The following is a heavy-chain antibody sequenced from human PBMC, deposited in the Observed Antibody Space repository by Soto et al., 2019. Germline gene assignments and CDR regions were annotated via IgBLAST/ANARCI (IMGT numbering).Heavy chain of an antibody. CDR1: GGSISSYY. V-gene: IGHV4-59*08. D-gene: IGHD5-12*01. J-gene: IGHJ3*02. Sequence: PSETLSLTCTVSGGSISSYYWSWIRQPPGKGLEWTGYIYYSGSTNYNPSLKSRVTISVDTSKNQFSLKLSSVTAADTAVYYCARRVEMATMDAFDIWGQGTMVTVSS. CDR3: ARRVEMATMDAFDI. CDR2: IYYSGST.